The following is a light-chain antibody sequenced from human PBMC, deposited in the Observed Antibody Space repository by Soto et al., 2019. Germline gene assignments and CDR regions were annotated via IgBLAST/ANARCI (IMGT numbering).Light chain of an antibody. V-gene: IGLV2-8*01. J-gene: IGLJ2*01. CDR3: SSYSGSSNLV. CDR2: EVN. CDR1: SSDF. Sequence: QSVLTQPPSASGSPGQSVTISCTGTSSDFVSWYQQYPGKAPKLMIYEVNTRPSGVPDRFSGSKSGNTASLTVSGLQAEDEADYYCSSYSGSSNLVFGGGTKVTVL.